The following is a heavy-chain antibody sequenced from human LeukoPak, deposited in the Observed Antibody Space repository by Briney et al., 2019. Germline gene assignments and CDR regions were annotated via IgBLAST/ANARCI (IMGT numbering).Heavy chain of an antibody. CDR1: GGTFSSYA. J-gene: IGHJ4*02. CDR3: ARDEYYYDSSGYYSNFDY. V-gene: IGHV1-69*13. Sequence: ASVKVSCKASGGTFSSYAISWVRQAPGQGLEWMGGIIPIFGTANYAQKFQGRVTITADESTSTAYMELSSLRSEDTAVYYCARDEYYYDSSGYYSNFDYWGQGTLVTVSS. CDR2: IIPIFGTA. D-gene: IGHD3-22*01.